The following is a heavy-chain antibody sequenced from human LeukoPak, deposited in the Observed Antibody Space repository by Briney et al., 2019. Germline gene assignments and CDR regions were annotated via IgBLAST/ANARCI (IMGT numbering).Heavy chain of an antibody. CDR2: ITRSSSYI. CDR1: GFTFSSYA. Sequence: GGSLRLSCAASGFTFSSYAMNWVRQAPGKGLEWVSSITRSSSYIYYADSVRGRFTISRDNAKNSLFLQVNSLRAEDTALYYCATSGSGGNYPLDYWGQGTLVTVSS. J-gene: IGHJ4*02. D-gene: IGHD1-26*01. V-gene: IGHV3-21*01. CDR3: ATSGSGGNYPLDY.